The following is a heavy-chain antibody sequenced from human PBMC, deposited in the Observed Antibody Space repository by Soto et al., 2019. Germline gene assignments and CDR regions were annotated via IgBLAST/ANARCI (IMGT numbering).Heavy chain of an antibody. Sequence: QVQLQESGPGLVKPSQTLSLTCTVSGGSISSGGYYWSWIRQHPGKGLEWIGYIYYSGSNYYNPSLKSRVTISADTAKNQFSLKLSSVTAADTAVYYCAGIYSGSPGGTLRYWGQGTLVTVSS. CDR3: AGIYSGSPGGTLRY. J-gene: IGHJ4*02. D-gene: IGHD1-26*01. CDR1: GGSISSGGYY. CDR2: IYYSGSN. V-gene: IGHV4-31*03.